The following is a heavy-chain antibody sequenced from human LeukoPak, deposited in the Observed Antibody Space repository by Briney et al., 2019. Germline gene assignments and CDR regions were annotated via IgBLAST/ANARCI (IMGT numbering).Heavy chain of an antibody. CDR3: ARAPRWYYFDY. D-gene: IGHD2-15*01. V-gene: IGHV4-61*02. CDR2: IYTSGST. J-gene: IGHJ4*02. CDR1: GGSISSGSYY. Sequence: SETLSLTCTVSGGSISSGSYYWSWIRQPAGKGLEWIGRIYTSGSTNYNPSLKSRLTISVDTSKNQFSLKLSSVTAADTAVYYCARAPRWYYFDYWGQGTLVTVSS.